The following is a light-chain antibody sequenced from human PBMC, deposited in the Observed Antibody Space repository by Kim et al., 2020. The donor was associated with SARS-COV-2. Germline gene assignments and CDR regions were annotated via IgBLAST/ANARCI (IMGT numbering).Light chain of an antibody. CDR1: QSISSW. J-gene: IGKJ2*01. CDR3: QQYNSYT. Sequence: DIQMTQSPSTLSASVGDRVTITCRASQSISSWLAWYQQKPGKAPKLPIYKASSLESGVPSRFSGSGSGTEFTLTISSLQPDDFATYYCQQYNSYTFGQGTKLEI. V-gene: IGKV1-5*03. CDR2: KAS.